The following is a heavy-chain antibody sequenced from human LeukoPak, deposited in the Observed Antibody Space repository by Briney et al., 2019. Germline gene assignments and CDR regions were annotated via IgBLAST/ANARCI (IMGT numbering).Heavy chain of an antibody. CDR1: GFTFSSYW. D-gene: IGHD6-13*01. J-gene: IGHJ4*02. V-gene: IGHV4-4*02. CDR3: ARDPIAAAGTEEN. CDR2: IYHSGST. Sequence: GSLRLSCAASGFTFSSYWMSWVRQAPGKGLEWIGYIYHSGSTYYNPSLKSRVTISVDRSKNQFSLKLSSVTAADTAVYYCARDPIAAAGTEENWGQGTLVTVSS.